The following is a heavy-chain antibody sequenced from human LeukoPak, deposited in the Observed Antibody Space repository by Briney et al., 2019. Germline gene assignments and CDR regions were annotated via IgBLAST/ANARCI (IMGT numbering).Heavy chain of an antibody. V-gene: IGHV1-18*01. J-gene: IGHJ5*02. CDR2: ISAYNGNT. CDR1: GYTFTSYG. Sequence: ASVKVSCKASGYTFTSYGISWVRQAPGQGLAWMGWISAYNGNTNYAQKLQGRVTMTTDTSTSTAYMELRSLRSDDTAVYYCARGPYDFWSGYPLGWFDPWGQGTLVTVSS. D-gene: IGHD3-3*01. CDR3: ARGPYDFWSGYPLGWFDP.